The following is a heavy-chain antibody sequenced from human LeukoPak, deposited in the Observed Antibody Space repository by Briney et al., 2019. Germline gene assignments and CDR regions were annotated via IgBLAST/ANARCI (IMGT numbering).Heavy chain of an antibody. CDR2: TLHSGAT. J-gene: IGHJ4*02. V-gene: IGHV4-59*01. D-gene: IGHD5-18*01. CDR1: GVSITSNY. CDR3: ARSSGHSYGDFDY. Sequence: NPSETLSLTCSVSGVSITSNYWSWIRQPPGKGLEWLGYTLHSGATSYNPSLKSRSTMSLDTSNNQFSLKLSSVTAADTAVYYCARSSGHSYGDFDYWGQGNLVTVSS.